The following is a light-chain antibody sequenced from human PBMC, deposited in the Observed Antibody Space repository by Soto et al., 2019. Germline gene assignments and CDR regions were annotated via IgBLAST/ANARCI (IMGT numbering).Light chain of an antibody. Sequence: QSALTQPASVSGSPGQSITISCTGTSSDVGDYNYVSWYQQHPGKAPKVMIYDVSNRPSGVSNRFSGSKSGNTASLTISGLQAEDEAAYYCSSYTSSSTLVFGTGTKVTVL. CDR2: DVS. CDR1: SSDVGDYNY. V-gene: IGLV2-14*01. CDR3: SSYTSSSTLV. J-gene: IGLJ1*01.